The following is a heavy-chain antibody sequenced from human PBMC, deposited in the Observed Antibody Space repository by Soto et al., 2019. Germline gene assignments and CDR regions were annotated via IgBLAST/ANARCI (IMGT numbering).Heavy chain of an antibody. CDR1: GFTFSSYW. CDR3: ARVSEYSGYDFRDYYYYYYMDV. Sequence: GGSLRLSCAASGFTFSSYWMSWVRQAPGKGLEWVANIKQDGSEKYYVDSVKGRFTISRDNAKNSLYLQMNSLRAEDTAVYYCARVSEYSGYDFRDYYYYYYMDVWGKGTTVTVSS. V-gene: IGHV3-7*01. J-gene: IGHJ6*03. D-gene: IGHD5-12*01. CDR2: IKQDGSEK.